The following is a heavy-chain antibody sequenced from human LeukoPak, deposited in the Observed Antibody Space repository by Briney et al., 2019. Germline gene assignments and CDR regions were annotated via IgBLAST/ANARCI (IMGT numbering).Heavy chain of an antibody. Sequence: GGSLRLSCAVSGFTFGTYAMSWVRQAPGQGLEWVSLIYSDGSTYYADSVKGRFTISRDTSKNTLYLQMNNLRAEDTAVYYCARDLTSYDYVWDYWGQGTLVTVSS. CDR3: ARDLTSYDYVWDY. CDR1: GFTFGTYA. CDR2: IYSDGST. D-gene: IGHD3-16*01. J-gene: IGHJ4*02. V-gene: IGHV3-66*01.